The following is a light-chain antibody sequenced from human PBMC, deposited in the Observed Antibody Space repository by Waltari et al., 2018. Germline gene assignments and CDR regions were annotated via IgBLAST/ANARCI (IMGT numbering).Light chain of an antibody. J-gene: IGKJ2*03. Sequence: DIQMTQFPSTLSASVGDSVTITCRASQSVGSWLAWYQQKPGKAPKFLIYKASSLESGVPSRFSGSGSGTEFTLTISSLQPDDFAIYYCQQYYSYYSFGQGSKLEIK. V-gene: IGKV1-5*03. CDR2: KAS. CDR1: QSVGSW. CDR3: QQYYSYYS.